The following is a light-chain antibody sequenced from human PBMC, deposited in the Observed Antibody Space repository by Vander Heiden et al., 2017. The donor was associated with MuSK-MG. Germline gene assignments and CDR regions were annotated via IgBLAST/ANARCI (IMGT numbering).Light chain of an antibody. CDR1: QTITRY. Sequence: DIQMTQSPSSLSASVGDRVTITCRASQTITRYLNWYQQKPGKAPNLLIYGASNLQSGVPSRFSGGGSGTDFTLTISSLQPEDFATYYCQQSDSTPLTFGGGTKVQI. CDR3: QQSDSTPLT. CDR2: GAS. V-gene: IGKV1-39*01. J-gene: IGKJ4*01.